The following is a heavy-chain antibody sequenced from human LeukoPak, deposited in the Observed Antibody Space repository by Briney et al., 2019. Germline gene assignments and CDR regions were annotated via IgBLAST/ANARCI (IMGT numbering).Heavy chain of an antibody. CDR3: AKDLAGCSDS. J-gene: IGHJ4*02. CDR1: GFTFSSFP. Sequence: PGGSLRLSCAASGFTFSSFPMTWVRLAPGKGLEWVSTITGSGGSTYYAESVKGRFTISRDNSKNTLYLQVNSLRGEDTALYYCAKDLAGCSDSWGQGTLVTVSS. D-gene: IGHD2-8*01. CDR2: ITGSGGST. V-gene: IGHV3-23*01.